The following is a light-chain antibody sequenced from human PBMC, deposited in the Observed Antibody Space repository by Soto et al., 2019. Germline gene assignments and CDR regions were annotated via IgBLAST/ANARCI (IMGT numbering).Light chain of an antibody. Sequence: QSALTQPASVSGSPGQSITISCTGTGSDVGDYNYVSWYQQHPGKAPKLMIYDVSYRPSWVSNRFSGSKSGNTASLTISGLQAEDEADYYCGSDTSSSTVVFGGGTKLTVL. CDR1: GSDVGDYNY. J-gene: IGLJ2*01. CDR3: GSDTSSSTVV. V-gene: IGLV2-14*03. CDR2: DVS.